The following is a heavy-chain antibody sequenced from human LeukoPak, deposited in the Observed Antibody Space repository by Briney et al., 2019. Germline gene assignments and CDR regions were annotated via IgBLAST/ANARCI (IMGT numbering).Heavy chain of an antibody. CDR1: GGSISSSSYY. CDR2: IYYSGST. CDR3: ARDCFSGSGEIYGMDV. Sequence: KPSETLSLTFTVSGGSISSSSYYWGWIRQPPGKGLEWIGSIYYSGSTYYNPSLKSRVTISVDTSKNQFSLKLSSVTAADTAVYYCARDCFSGSGEIYGMDVWGQGTTVTVSS. V-gene: IGHV4-39*07. J-gene: IGHJ6*02. D-gene: IGHD3-10*01.